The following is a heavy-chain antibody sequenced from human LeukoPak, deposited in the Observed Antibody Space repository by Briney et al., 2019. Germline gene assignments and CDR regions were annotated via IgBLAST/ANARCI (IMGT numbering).Heavy chain of an antibody. CDR1: GGPIRNSY. CDR3: ARIFDRDI. J-gene: IGHJ3*02. Sequence: SETLSLTCTVSGGPIRNSYWSWVRHSAGTGMQWIGRIHGTLWSTNYNPSLKSRVVMSLDTSSNQFSLRLSAMSAADTATYYCARIFDRDIWGQGTLVTVSP. CDR2: IHGTLWST. V-gene: IGHV4-4*07. D-gene: IGHD3-3*01.